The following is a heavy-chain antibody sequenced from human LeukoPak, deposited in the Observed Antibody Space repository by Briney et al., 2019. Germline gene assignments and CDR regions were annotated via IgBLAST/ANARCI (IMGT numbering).Heavy chain of an antibody. CDR2: ISYDGSNK. V-gene: IGHV3-30*18. D-gene: IGHD2-2*01. Sequence: GGSLRLSCAASGFTFTSYGMHWVRQAPGKGLEWVAVISYDGSNKYYADSVKGRFTISRDNSKNTLYLQMNSLRAEDTAVYYCAKDIVVVPAAIDYYYYYGMDVWGQGTTVTVSS. J-gene: IGHJ6*02. CDR3: AKDIVVVPAAIDYYYYYGMDV. CDR1: GFTFTSYG.